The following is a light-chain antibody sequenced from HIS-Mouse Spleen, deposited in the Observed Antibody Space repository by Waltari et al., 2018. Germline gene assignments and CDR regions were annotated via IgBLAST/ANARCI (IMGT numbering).Light chain of an antibody. V-gene: IGLV3-10*01. Sequence: SYELTQPPSVSVSPGQTARITCSGDALPKKYAYWYQQKSGQAPGLGIHEDSKRPSGIPERFAGSSAGTMATLTISGAQVEDEADYYCYSTDSSGNHRVFGGGTKLTVL. CDR1: ALPKKY. CDR2: EDS. CDR3: YSTDSSGNHRV. J-gene: IGLJ2*01.